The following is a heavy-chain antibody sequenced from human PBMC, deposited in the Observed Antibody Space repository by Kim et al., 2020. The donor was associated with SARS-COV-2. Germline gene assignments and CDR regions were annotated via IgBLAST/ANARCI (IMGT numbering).Heavy chain of an antibody. CDR2: IIPILGIA. D-gene: IGHD3-16*02. CDR1: GGTFSSYA. CDR3: AREMHDYVWGSYRSEGGMDG. J-gene: IGHJ6*02. Sequence: SVKVSCKASGGTFSSYAISWVRQAPGQGLEWMGRIIPILGIANYAQKFQGRVTITADKSTSTAYMELSSLRSEDTAVYYCAREMHDYVWGSYRSEGGMDGWGQGTTVTVSS. V-gene: IGHV1-69*04.